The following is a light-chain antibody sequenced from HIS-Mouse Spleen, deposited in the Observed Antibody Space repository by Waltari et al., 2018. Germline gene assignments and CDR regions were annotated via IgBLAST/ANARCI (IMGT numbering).Light chain of an antibody. CDR1: SSDVGGYNY. V-gene: IGLV2-14*03. Sequence: QSALTQPASVSGSPGQSITISCTGTSSDVGGYNYVSWYQQHPGKAPNLMIYDVSNRPSGVSNRFSGSQSGNTASLTISGLQAEDEADYYCSSYTSSSTLVVFGGGTKLTVL. J-gene: IGLJ2*01. CDR2: DVS. CDR3: SSYTSSSTLVV.